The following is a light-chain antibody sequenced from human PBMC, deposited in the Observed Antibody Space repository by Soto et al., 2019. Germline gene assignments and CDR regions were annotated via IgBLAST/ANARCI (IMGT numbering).Light chain of an antibody. V-gene: IGKV2D-29*02. Sequence: DVVQPQTPFSLSVAPGPPASISCKSRQSVLHITGETFLFWYLQKPGQSQQLLIYEVSTRVSGVPDRFSGSGSGTDFTLEISRVETDEVGIYYCLQSTQLPPTFGQGTRLEIK. J-gene: IGKJ5*01. CDR1: QSVLHITGETF. CDR2: EVS. CDR3: LQSTQLPPT.